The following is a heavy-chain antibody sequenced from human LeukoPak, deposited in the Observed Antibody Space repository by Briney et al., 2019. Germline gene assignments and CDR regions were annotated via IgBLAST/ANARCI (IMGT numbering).Heavy chain of an antibody. D-gene: IGHD3-22*01. V-gene: IGHV1-18*01. CDR1: GYTFTVYG. CDR3: AREGYYDSSGYSPYAFDI. J-gene: IGHJ3*02. Sequence: ASVKVSCKASGYTFTVYGISWVRQAPGQGLEWMGWISAYNGNTNYAQKFQGRATMTTDTSTSTAYMELRSLRSDDTAVYYCAREGYYDSSGYSPYAFDIWGQGTMVTVSS. CDR2: ISAYNGNT.